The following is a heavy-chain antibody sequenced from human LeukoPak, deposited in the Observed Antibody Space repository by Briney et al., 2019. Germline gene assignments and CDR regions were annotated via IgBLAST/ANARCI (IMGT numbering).Heavy chain of an antibody. CDR1: GFTFSSYA. D-gene: IGHD5-18*01. Sequence: GGSLRLSCAASGFTFSSYAMHWVRQAPGKGLEWVAVISYDGSNKYYADSVKGRFTISRDNAKNSLYLQMNSLRAEDTAVYYCARRLDTGGRAFDIWGQGTMVTVSS. J-gene: IGHJ3*02. V-gene: IGHV3-30-3*01. CDR3: ARRLDTGGRAFDI. CDR2: ISYDGSNK.